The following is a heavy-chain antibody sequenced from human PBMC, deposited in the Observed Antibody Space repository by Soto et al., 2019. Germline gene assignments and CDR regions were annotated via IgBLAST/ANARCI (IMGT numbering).Heavy chain of an antibody. CDR3: ARDALVRYYGSGSYYKADYYGMDV. Sequence: ASVKVSCKASGYTFTSYGISWVRQAPGQGLEWMGWISAYNGNTNYAQKLQGRVTMTTDTSTSTAYMELRSLRSDDAAVYYCARDALVRYYGSGSYYKADYYGMDVWGQGTTVTVSS. V-gene: IGHV1-18*01. CDR1: GYTFTSYG. J-gene: IGHJ6*02. CDR2: ISAYNGNT. D-gene: IGHD3-10*01.